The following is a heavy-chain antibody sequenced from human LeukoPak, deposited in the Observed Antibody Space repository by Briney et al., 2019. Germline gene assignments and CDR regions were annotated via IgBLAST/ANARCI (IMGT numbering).Heavy chain of an antibody. CDR2: ISGSGNTL. D-gene: IGHD3-9*01. V-gene: IGHV3-48*03. Sequence: GGSLRLSCAASGFSLRSYEMNWVRQAPGKGLEWVSFISGSGNTLYYADSVKGRFTISRDNAKNSLYLQMKSLRAEDTAVYYCARDRLSRYFDWLPEAFDIWGQGTMVTVSS. CDR1: GFSLRSYE. CDR3: ARDRLSRYFDWLPEAFDI. J-gene: IGHJ3*02.